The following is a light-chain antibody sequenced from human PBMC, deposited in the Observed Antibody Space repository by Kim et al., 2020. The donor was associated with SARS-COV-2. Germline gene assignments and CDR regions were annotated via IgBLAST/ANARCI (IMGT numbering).Light chain of an antibody. Sequence: GQSVTISCTGTSSDIGGYKYVSWYQQHPGKVPKLMIYAVNKRPSGVPDRFSGSKSGNTASLTVSGLEAEDEADYYCSSYAGFNNLLFGGGTQLTVL. V-gene: IGLV2-8*01. CDR3: SSYAGFNNLL. J-gene: IGLJ3*02. CDR1: SSDIGGYKY. CDR2: AVN.